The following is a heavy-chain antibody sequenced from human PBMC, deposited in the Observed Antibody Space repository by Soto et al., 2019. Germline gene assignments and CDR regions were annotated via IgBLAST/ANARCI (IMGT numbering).Heavy chain of an antibody. D-gene: IGHD2-15*01. V-gene: IGHV4-59*02. CDR2: IYKNGTT. J-gene: IGHJ6*02. Sequence: GTPELTSTVSGGSVSSYYWSWIGQPPGKGLEWIGYIYKNGTTNYNPSLKSRVTISLDTSKNQFSLKLSSVTAADTAVYYCARYVATPQPYNYYGLAVSGHGPTLTGSS. CDR1: GGSVSSYY. CDR3: ARYVATPQPYNYYGLAV.